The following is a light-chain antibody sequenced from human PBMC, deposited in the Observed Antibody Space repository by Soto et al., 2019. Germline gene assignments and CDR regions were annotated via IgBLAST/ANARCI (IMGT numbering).Light chain of an antibody. CDR1: SSDVGGYYS. CDR3: SSYAGINNLV. CDR2: EVN. V-gene: IGLV2-8*01. Sequence: QSALTQPPSASGSPGQSVTISCTGSSSDVGGYYSVSWYQQHPGKAPKLIIYEVNKRPSGVPDRFSASKSDNTASLTVSGLQAADEAGYYCSSYAGINNLVFGGGTKLTVL. J-gene: IGLJ2*01.